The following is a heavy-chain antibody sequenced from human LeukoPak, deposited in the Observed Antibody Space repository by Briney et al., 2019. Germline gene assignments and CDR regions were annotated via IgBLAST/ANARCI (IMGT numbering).Heavy chain of an antibody. CDR3: AKDLKTALGAFDI. Sequence: GGSLRLSCAASGFTFSSYGMHWVRQAPGKGLEWVAFIRCDGSNKYYADSVKGRFTISRDNSKNTLYLQMNSLRAEDTAVYYCAKDLKTALGAFDIWGQGTMVTVSS. D-gene: IGHD2-21*02. J-gene: IGHJ3*02. CDR1: GFTFSSYG. V-gene: IGHV3-30*02. CDR2: IRCDGSNK.